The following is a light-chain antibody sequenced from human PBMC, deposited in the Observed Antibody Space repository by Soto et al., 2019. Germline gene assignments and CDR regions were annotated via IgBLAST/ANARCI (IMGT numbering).Light chain of an antibody. V-gene: IGLV2-23*02. Sequence: QSVLTQPASVSGSPGQSITISCTGTHSDVWSYNLVSWYQQHTGKAPNVIIYEVSERPSGVSDRFSGSKSGNTASLMISGLQAEDEADYYCCSYAGSTTQTYVFGSGTKVPVL. J-gene: IGLJ1*01. CDR1: HSDVWSYNL. CDR3: CSYAGSTTQTYV. CDR2: EVS.